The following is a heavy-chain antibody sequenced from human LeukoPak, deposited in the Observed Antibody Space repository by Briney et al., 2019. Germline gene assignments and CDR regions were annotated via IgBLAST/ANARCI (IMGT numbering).Heavy chain of an antibody. J-gene: IGHJ4*02. CDR3: ARVPAAGYDFWSGPIGYFDY. Sequence: ASVKVSCKASGYTFTSYDINWVRQAPGQGLEWMGWISAYNGNTNYAQKLQGRVTMTTDTSTSTAYMDLRSLRSDDTAVYYCARVPAAGYDFWSGPIGYFDYWGQGTLVTVSS. CDR2: ISAYNGNT. CDR1: GYTFTSYD. D-gene: IGHD3-3*01. V-gene: IGHV1-18*01.